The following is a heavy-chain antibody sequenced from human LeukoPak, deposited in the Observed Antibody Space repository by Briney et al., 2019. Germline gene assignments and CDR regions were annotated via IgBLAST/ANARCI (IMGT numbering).Heavy chain of an antibody. Sequence: SETLSLTCTVSGGSISSSGYYWGWIRQPPGKGLEWIASIYYSGSTYYNPSLKSRVTISVDTSKNQLSLKLSSLTAADTAVYYCARHEYSGSCYGLSWFDPWGQGTLVTVTS. CDR1: GGSISSSGYY. V-gene: IGHV4-39*01. D-gene: IGHD1-26*01. CDR2: IYYSGST. J-gene: IGHJ5*02. CDR3: ARHEYSGSCYGLSWFDP.